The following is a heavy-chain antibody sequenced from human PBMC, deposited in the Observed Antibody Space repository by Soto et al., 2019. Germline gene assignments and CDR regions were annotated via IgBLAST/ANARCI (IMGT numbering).Heavy chain of an antibody. V-gene: IGHV5-10-1*01. Sequence: GESLKISCKGSGYSFTSYWITWVRQMPGKGLEWMGKIEPSDSYTNYSPSFQGHVTISADKSISTAYLQWSSLKASDTAMYYCARVSGYPNYYGMDVWGQGTMVTVSS. CDR2: IEPSDSYT. CDR3: ARVSGYPNYYGMDV. D-gene: IGHD3-22*01. J-gene: IGHJ6*02. CDR1: GYSFTSYW.